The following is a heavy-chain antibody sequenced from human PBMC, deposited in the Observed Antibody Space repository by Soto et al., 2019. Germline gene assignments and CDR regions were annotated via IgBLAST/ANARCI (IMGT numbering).Heavy chain of an antibody. CDR2: ISGNGADT. CDR1: GFTFGDYA. CDR3: VKERRGRDWFVCSY. Sequence: DVQLLESGGGLVQPGGSVRLACAASGFTFGDYALNWVRQAPGKGLQGVAAISGNGADTSYADSVRGRFTISRDNSKVRLCLHMNSLRADDRAMYYCVKERRGRDWFVCSYWVQGILVTGSS. J-gene: IGHJ4*02. V-gene: IGHV3-23*01. D-gene: IGHD3-9*01.